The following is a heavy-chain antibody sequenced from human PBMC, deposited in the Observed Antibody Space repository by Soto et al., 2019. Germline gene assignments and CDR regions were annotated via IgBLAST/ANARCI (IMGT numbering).Heavy chain of an antibody. V-gene: IGHV4-31*03. J-gene: IGHJ6*02. D-gene: IGHD1-26*01. CDR2: IYYSGST. CDR3: ARGHSGSYYAVAYGMDV. CDR1: GGSISSGGYY. Sequence: TLSLTCTVSGGSISSGGYYWSWIRQHPGKGLEWIGYIYYSGSTYYNPSLKSRVTISVDTSKNQFSLKLSSVTAADTAVYYCARGHSGSYYAVAYGMDVWGQGTTVIVSS.